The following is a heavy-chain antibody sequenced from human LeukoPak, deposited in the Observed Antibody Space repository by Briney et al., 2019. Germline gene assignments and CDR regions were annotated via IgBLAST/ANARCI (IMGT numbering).Heavy chain of an antibody. Sequence: GGSLRLSCAASGFTVSTNYMSWVRQAPGKGLEWVSVLYTGGNTYYTDSVKGRFTISRDSSKNTLYLQTNSLRAEDTAVYYCARDYPYYYDSSGYYSFDYWGQGTLVTVAS. CDR1: GFTVSTNY. CDR2: LYTGGNT. V-gene: IGHV3-66*01. J-gene: IGHJ4*02. CDR3: ARDYPYYYDSSGYYSFDY. D-gene: IGHD3-22*01.